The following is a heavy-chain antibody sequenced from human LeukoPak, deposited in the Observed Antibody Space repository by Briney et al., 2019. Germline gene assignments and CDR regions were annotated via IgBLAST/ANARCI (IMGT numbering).Heavy chain of an antibody. V-gene: IGHV3-43*01. J-gene: IGHJ4*02. Sequence: PGGSLRLSCAASGFTFYDYTMHWVRQAPGKGLEWVSLISWDGGSTYYADSVKGRFTISRDNSKNTLYLQMNSLRAEDTAVYYCARDKYFDYWGQGTLVTVSS. CDR2: ISWDGGST. CDR1: GFTFYDYT. CDR3: ARDKYFDY.